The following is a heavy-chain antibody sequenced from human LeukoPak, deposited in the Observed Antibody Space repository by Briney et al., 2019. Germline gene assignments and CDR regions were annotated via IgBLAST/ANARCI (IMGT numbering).Heavy chain of an antibody. V-gene: IGHV4-61*02. J-gene: IGHJ5*02. D-gene: IGHD2-8*01. CDR3: ARASFNVVFGNWFDP. CDR2: IYTSGST. CDR1: GGSISSGSHY. Sequence: SQTLSLTCTVSGGSISSGSHYWSWIRQPAGKGLEWIGRIYTSGSTDYNPSLKSRVTISVDTSKNQFSLKLRSVTAADTAIYYCARASFNVVFGNWFDPWGQGTLVTVSS.